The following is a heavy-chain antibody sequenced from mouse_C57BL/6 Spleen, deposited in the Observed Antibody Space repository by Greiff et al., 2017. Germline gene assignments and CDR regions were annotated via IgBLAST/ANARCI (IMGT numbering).Heavy chain of an antibody. CDR2: IDPSDSYT. CDR3: ARSEGYGSSYGFAY. V-gene: IGHV1-50*01. D-gene: IGHD1-1*01. Sequence: QVQLQQPGAELVNPGASVKLSCKASGYTFTSYWMQWVKQRPGQGLEWIGEIDPSDSYTNYNQKFKGKATLTVDTSSSTAYMQLSSLTSEDSAVYYCARSEGYGSSYGFAYWGQGTLVTVSA. CDR1: GYTFTSYW. J-gene: IGHJ3*01.